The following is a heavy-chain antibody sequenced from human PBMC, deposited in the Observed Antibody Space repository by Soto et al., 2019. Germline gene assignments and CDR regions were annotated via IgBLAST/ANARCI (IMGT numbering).Heavy chain of an antibody. CDR3: ERDRGSYYDSRGFFQNYGMDG. V-gene: IGHV4-34*01. D-gene: IGHD3-22*01. CDR2: INHSGST. CDR1: GGSFSGYY. Sequence: SSETLSRGCAVYGGSFSGYYWSCIRQPPGEGRGLIGEINHSGSTNYNPSLKSRVTTSVDTSKNQFSLKLSSVTAADTAVYYCERDRGSYYDSRGFFQNYGMDGWGQGTTVT. J-gene: IGHJ6*02.